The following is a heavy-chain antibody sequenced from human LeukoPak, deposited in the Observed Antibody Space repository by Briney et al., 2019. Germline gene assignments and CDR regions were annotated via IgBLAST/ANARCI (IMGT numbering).Heavy chain of an antibody. V-gene: IGHV4-34*01. CDR3: ARGGFYCGGDCYVDY. D-gene: IGHD2-21*02. Sequence: PSQTLSLTCAVYGGSFSPYYWSWIRQPPGNGLEWIGEINHSGSTNYNPSLKSLVTISVDTSKNQFSLRLSSVTAADTAVYYCARGGFYCGGDCYVDYWGQGTLVTVSS. J-gene: IGHJ4*02. CDR2: INHSGST. CDR1: GGSFSPYY.